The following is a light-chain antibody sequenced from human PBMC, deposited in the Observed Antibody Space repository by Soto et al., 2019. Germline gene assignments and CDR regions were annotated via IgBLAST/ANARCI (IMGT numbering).Light chain of an antibody. V-gene: IGKV1-39*01. Sequence: DIQMTQSPSSLSASVGDRVTITCRASQSISSYLNWYQQKPGKAPKLLIYAASSLQSGVPSRFSGSGAGTDFTLTISILQPEEFATYYCQQSYSTPPTFGQGTKVEL. J-gene: IGKJ1*01. CDR3: QQSYSTPPT. CDR2: AAS. CDR1: QSISSY.